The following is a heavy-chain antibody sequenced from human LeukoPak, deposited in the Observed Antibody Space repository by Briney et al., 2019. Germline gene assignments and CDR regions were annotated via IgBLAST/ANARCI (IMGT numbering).Heavy chain of an antibody. CDR2: IWYDGSNK. CDR3: ARETEQQLTPTFDY. D-gene: IGHD6-13*01. J-gene: IGHJ4*02. V-gene: IGHV3-33*07. Sequence: GRCLRLSCAASGFTLSRDGMDGGREAPGKGVERGAVIWYDGSNKSSADSVKGRFPISRDNSKNTLYLQMNSLRAEDTAVYYCARETEQQLTPTFDYWGQGTLVTVSS. CDR1: GFTLSRDG.